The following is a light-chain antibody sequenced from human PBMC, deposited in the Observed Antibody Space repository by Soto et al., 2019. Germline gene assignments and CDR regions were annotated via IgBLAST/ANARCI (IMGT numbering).Light chain of an antibody. J-gene: IGKJ4*01. CDR1: QSLLHSNGYNY. Sequence: EIVMTQSPLSLPFTPGEPASISCRSSQSLLHSNGYNYLDWYLQKPGQSPQLLIYLGSNRSSGVPDRFSGSGSGTDFTLKISRVEAEDVGVYYCMQALQTPFTFGGGTKVDIK. CDR2: LGS. V-gene: IGKV2-28*01. CDR3: MQALQTPFT.